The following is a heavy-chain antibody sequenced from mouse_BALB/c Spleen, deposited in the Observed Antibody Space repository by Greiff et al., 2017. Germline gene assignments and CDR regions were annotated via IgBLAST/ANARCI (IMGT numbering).Heavy chain of an antibody. Sequence: QVQLQQPGAELVKPGASVKLSCKASGYTFTSYYMYWVKQRPGQGLEWIGGINPSNGGTNFNEKFKSKATLTVDKSSSTAYMQLSSLTSEDSAVYYCTRSTRITAVFAYWGQGTLVTVSA. V-gene: IGHV1S81*02. CDR3: TRSTRITAVFAY. D-gene: IGHD2-4*01. J-gene: IGHJ3*01. CDR1: GYTFTSYY. CDR2: INPSNGGT.